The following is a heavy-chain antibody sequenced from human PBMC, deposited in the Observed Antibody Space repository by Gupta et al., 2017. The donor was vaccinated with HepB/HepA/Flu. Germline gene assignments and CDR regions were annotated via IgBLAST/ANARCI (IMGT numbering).Heavy chain of an antibody. CDR3: ARGGSGYGYYYYMDV. V-gene: IGHV3-72*01. J-gene: IGHJ6*03. CDR1: GFTFSDHY. Sequence: EVQLVESGGGLVQPGGSLRLSCAASGFTFSDHYMDWVRQAPGKGLEWVGRTRNKANSYTTEYAASVKGRFTISRDDSKNSLYLQMNSLKTEDTAVYYCARGGSGYGYYYYMDVWGKGTTVTVSS. D-gene: IGHD5-12*01. CDR2: TRNKANSYTT.